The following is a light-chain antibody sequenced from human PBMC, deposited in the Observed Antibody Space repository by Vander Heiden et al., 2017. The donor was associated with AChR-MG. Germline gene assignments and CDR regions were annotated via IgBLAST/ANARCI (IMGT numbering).Light chain of an antibody. V-gene: IGKV1-39*01. CDR3: QQSYSTPWG. CDR1: QSISSY. J-gene: IGKJ1*01. CDR2: AAS. Sequence: IQMTQSPSSLSASVGDRVTITCRASQSISSYLNWYQQKPGKAPKLLIYAASSLQSGVPSRFSGSGSGTDFTLTISSLQPEDFATYYCQQSYSTPWGFGQRTKVEIK.